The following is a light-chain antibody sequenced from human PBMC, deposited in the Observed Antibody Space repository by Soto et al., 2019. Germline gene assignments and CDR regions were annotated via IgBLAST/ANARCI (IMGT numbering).Light chain of an antibody. Sequence: DIQMTQSPSSRSASVGESGTITCRARQAMREHIGGYQQKPVKAPKRLIHAASSLQNGVPLRCSGSGSATQFTLTNNSLKHYDFATYYSQQKIGQGTKVDIK. V-gene: IGKV1-17*01. CDR3: QQK. CDR1: QAMREH. CDR2: AAS. J-gene: IGKJ1*01.